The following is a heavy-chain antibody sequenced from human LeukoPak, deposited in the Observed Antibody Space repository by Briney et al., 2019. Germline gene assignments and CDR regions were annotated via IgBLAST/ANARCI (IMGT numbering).Heavy chain of an antibody. D-gene: IGHD2-15*01. CDR3: ARQHGCSWYSYFDY. CDR2: IYPGDSEI. V-gene: IGHV5-51*01. Sequence: GESLKISCKGSGYSFTNCWIGWVRQMPGKGLEWMGIIYPGDSEIRYSPSFQGLVTISADKSISTAYLQWGSLEASDTAMYFCARQHGCSWYSYFDYWGQGTLVTVSS. CDR1: GYSFTNCW. J-gene: IGHJ4*02.